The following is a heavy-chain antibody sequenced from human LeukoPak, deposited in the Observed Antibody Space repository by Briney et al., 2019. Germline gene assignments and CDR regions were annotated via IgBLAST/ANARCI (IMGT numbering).Heavy chain of an antibody. CDR1: GFIFSKYG. J-gene: IGHJ2*01. CDR3: AREMVGDYFFDL. D-gene: IGHD2/OR15-2a*01. Sequence: GGSLRLSCAASGFIFSKYGMHWVRQAPGKGLEWVAFINDKGVDKNYADSVKGRFTISRDNSKNTLGMQMNSQRTEDTAVYFCAREMVGDYFFDLWGRGTLITVSS. V-gene: IGHV3-30*19. CDR2: INDKGVDK.